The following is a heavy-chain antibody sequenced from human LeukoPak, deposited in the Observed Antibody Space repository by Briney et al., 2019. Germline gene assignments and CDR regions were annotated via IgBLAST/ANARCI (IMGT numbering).Heavy chain of an antibody. D-gene: IGHD3-16*01. CDR1: GYSISSGYY. Sequence: SETLSLTCTVSGYSISSGYYWGWIRQPPGKGLEWIGSIYHSGSTYYNPSLKSRVTISVDTSKNQFSLKLSSVTAADTAVYYCARGGHRNYYYMDVWGKGTTVTISS. CDR3: ARGGHRNYYYMDV. J-gene: IGHJ6*03. CDR2: IYHSGST. V-gene: IGHV4-38-2*02.